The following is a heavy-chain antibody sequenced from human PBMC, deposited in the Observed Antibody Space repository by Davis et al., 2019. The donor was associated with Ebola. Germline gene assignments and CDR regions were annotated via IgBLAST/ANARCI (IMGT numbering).Heavy chain of an antibody. CDR1: GYTFTSYG. J-gene: IGHJ4*02. V-gene: IGHV1-18*04. D-gene: IGHD4-17*01. CDR2: ISAYNGNT. Sequence: AASVKVSCKASGYTFTSYGISWVRQAPGQGLEWMGWISAYNGNTNYAQKLQGRVTMTTDTSTSTAYMELSSLRAEDSAVYFCAKRASDYYGEQNDYWGQGTLVTVSS. CDR3: AKRASDYYGEQNDY.